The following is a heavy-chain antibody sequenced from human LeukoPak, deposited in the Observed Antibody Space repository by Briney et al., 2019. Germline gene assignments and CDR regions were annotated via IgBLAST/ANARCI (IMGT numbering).Heavy chain of an antibody. CDR2: IYYSGNS. J-gene: IGHJ1*01. CDR1: GGSISRGDSY. Sequence: PSETLSLTCGLSGGSISRGDSYWSWIRQHPGEGLEWIGSIYYSGNSYYNPSLKSRATISIDTSKNHFSLKLSSVTAVDTAVYYCGREETFGAVYDWGQGTLVTVSS. D-gene: IGHD3-16*01. CDR3: GREETFGAVYD. V-gene: IGHV4-31*11.